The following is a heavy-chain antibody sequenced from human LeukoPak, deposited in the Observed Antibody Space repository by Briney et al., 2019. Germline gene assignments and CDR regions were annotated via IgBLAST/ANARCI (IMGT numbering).Heavy chain of an antibody. CDR2: IHYSGST. D-gene: IGHD2-15*01. CDR3: ARTTEGYCRGRSCYSYYYYMDV. J-gene: IGHJ6*03. Sequence: PSETLSLTCTVSGGSISSYYWSWIRQPPGKGLEWIGYIHYSGSTNYNPSLKSRVTISVDTSKNQFSLKLSSVTAADTAVYYCARTTEGYCRGRSCYSYYYYMDVWGKGTTVTVSS. V-gene: IGHV4-59*01. CDR1: GGSISSYY.